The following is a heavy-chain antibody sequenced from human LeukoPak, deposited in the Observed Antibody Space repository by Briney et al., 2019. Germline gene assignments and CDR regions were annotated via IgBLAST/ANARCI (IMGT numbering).Heavy chain of an antibody. J-gene: IGHJ6*02. CDR2: IIPIFGTA. D-gene: IGHD3-10*01. Sequence: ASVKVSCKASGGTFISYAISWVRQAPGQGLERMGGIIPIFGTANYAQKFQGRVTITADESTSTAYMELSSLRSEDTAVYYCARDRYYGSGSYYRYYYYYGMDVWGQGTTVTVSS. CDR1: GGTFISYA. CDR3: ARDRYYGSGSYYRYYYYYGMDV. V-gene: IGHV1-69*13.